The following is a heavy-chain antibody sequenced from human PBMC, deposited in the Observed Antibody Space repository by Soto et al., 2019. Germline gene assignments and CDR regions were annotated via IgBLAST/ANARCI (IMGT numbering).Heavy chain of an antibody. Sequence: SETLSLTCTVSGDSISSYYWSWIRQPPGKGLEWIGFIYHSGSSNYSPSLKSRVTISVDTSKNQFSLKLSSVTAADTAVYYCARRRSGPTFFDFWAQGNLVTVSS. V-gene: IGHV4-59*08. CDR2: IYHSGSS. J-gene: IGHJ4*02. D-gene: IGHD3-10*01. CDR3: ARRRSGPTFFDF. CDR1: GDSISSYY.